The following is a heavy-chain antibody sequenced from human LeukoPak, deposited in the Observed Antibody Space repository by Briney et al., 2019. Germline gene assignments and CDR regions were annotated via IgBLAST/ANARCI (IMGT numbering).Heavy chain of an antibody. V-gene: IGHV4-4*07. CDR3: ARVYYGSVTAYYFDY. CDR2: IYTSGST. Sequence: SETLSLTCTVSGGSISSYYWSWIRQPAGKGLEWIGRIYTSGSTNYNPSLKSRVTMSVDTSKNQFSLKLSSVTAADTAVYYCARVYYGSVTAYYFDYWGQGTLVTVSS. J-gene: IGHJ4*02. D-gene: IGHD3-10*01. CDR1: GGSISSYY.